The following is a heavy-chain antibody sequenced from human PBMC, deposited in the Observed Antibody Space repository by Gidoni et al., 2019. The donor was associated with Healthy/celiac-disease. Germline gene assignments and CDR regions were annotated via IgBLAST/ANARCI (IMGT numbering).Heavy chain of an antibody. CDR3: AKDPSSSGWRFDY. V-gene: IGHV3-23*01. CDR1: GFTFSSYA. CDR2: ISGSGGST. D-gene: IGHD6-19*01. Sequence: EVQLLESGGGLVQHGGSLRLSCAASGFTFSSYAMSWVRQAPGKGLEWVSAISGSGGSTYYADSVKGRFTISRDNSKNTLYLQMNSLRAEDTAVYYCAKDPSSSGWRFDYWGQGTLVTVSS. J-gene: IGHJ4*02.